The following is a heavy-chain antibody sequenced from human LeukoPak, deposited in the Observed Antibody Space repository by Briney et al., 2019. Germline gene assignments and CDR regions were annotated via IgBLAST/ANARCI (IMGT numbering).Heavy chain of an antibody. CDR3: ARNEKWGRDY. D-gene: IGHD1-26*01. J-gene: IGHJ4*02. CDR1: GLTFSSHW. Sequence: PGGSLRLSCAASGLTFSSHWMSWVRQAPGKGLEWVANIVQDGSQKYYVDSVKGRFTISRDNGKNSLYLQMNSLRAEDTAVYYCARNEKWGRDYWGQGTWSPSPQ. V-gene: IGHV3-7*03. CDR2: IVQDGSQK.